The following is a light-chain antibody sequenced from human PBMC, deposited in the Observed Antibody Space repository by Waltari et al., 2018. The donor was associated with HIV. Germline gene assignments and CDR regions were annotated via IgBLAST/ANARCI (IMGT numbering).Light chain of an antibody. Sequence: EIVMTQSPDSLSLSAGERATLSCRASQTVGINVAWYQQRPGQPPRLLIYGASTTAPGLPARFTGSGSGTDFTLTLSGLQSEDLALYFCQQYNDRPFTFGQGTKL. CDR1: QTVGIN. CDR2: GAS. J-gene: IGKJ2*01. V-gene: IGKV3-15*01. CDR3: QQYNDRPFT.